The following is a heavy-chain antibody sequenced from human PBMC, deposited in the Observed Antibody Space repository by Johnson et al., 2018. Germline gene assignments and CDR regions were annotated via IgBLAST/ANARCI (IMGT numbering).Heavy chain of an antibody. CDR2: INRDGSST. V-gene: IGHV3-74*01. Sequence: VQLQESGGGLVQPGGSXRLSCAASGFRFSRPWMHWVRQAPGKGLVWVSHINRDGSSTSYADSVKGRFTISRDNAKNTLYLQMNRLRAEDTAVYYCARDVEYGMEVWGQGTTVTVSS. J-gene: IGHJ6*02. D-gene: IGHD2-15*01. CDR3: ARDVEYGMEV. CDR1: GFRFSRPW.